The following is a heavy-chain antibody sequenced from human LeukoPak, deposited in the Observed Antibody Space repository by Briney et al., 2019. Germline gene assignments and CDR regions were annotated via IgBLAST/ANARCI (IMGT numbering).Heavy chain of an antibody. V-gene: IGHV3-15*01. CDR3: TTSQNFPVGFVY. CDR1: GFTFSSYA. J-gene: IGHJ4*02. Sequence: GGSLRLSCAASGFTFSSYAMSWVRQAPGKGLEWVGRIKSKTDGGTTDYAAPVKGRFTISRDDSKNTLYLQMNSLKTEDTAVYYCTTSQNFPVGFVYWGQGTLVTVSS. CDR2: IKSKTDGGTT.